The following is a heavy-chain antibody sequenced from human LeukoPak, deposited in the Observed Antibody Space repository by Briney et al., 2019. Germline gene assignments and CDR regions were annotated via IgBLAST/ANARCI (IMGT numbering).Heavy chain of an antibody. V-gene: IGHV4-39*01. CDR1: GFTVSSNY. CDR3: ARHSGPWGYYFDY. CDR2: IYYSGST. D-gene: IGHD3-10*01. J-gene: IGHJ4*02. Sequence: GSLRLSCAASGFTVSSNYMSWIRQPPGKGLEWIGSIYYSGSTYYNPSLKSRVTISVDTSKNQFSLKLSSVTAADTAVYYCARHSGPWGYYFDYWGQGTLVTVSS.